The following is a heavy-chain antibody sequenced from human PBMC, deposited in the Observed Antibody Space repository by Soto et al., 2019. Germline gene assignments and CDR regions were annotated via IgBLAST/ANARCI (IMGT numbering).Heavy chain of an antibody. J-gene: IGHJ5*02. Sequence: QVHLVESGGGVVQPGRSLRLSCAASGFIFSDYAIHWVRQAPGKGLECVAVISHNGASKHHADSVKGRFTISRYNSINTVDLQMNSRRLEDTATYYCARWADSSSWYGGLIDTWGQGILVTV. CDR1: GFIFSDYA. V-gene: IGHV3-30-3*01. D-gene: IGHD6-13*01. CDR2: ISHNGASK. CDR3: ARWADSSSWYGGLIDT.